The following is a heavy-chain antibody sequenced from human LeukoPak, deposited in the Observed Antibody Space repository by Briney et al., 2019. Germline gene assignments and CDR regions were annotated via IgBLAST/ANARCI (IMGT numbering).Heavy chain of an antibody. V-gene: IGHV1-2*02. D-gene: IGHD1-14*01. CDR3: ARDVFAEYNTHHRFDP. Sequence: ASVKVSCKASGYTFTAYYMHWGRQTPGQGLEWMGWINLNTGGTDYAQTFQGRVTMTRDTSTSTAYTERSSLISDDTAVYYCARDVFAEYNTHHRFDPWGQGNLVTVSS. CDR2: INLNTGGT. J-gene: IGHJ5*02. CDR1: GYTFTAYY.